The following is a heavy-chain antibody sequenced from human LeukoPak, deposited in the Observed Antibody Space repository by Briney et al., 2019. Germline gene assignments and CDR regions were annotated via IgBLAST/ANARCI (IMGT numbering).Heavy chain of an antibody. V-gene: IGHV3-48*01. CDR3: ATHELKDAFDI. D-gene: IGHD3-10*01. CDR1: GFTFSSYS. Sequence: PGGSLRLSCAASGFTFSSYSMNWVRQAPGKGLEWVSYISSSSSTIYYADSVKGRFTISRDNAKNSLYLQMNSLRAEDTALYYCATHELKDAFDIWGQGTMVTVSS. CDR2: ISSSSSTI. J-gene: IGHJ3*02.